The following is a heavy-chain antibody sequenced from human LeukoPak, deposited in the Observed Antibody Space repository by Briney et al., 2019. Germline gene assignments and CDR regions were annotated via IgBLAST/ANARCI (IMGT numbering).Heavy chain of an antibody. CDR1: GYTFTGYY. Sequence: ASVKVSCKASGYTFTGYYMHWVRQATGQRLEWRGWMNGNNGNTGYAQKFQGRVTMTRNTSPGTAYMELSSLRSEDTAVYYCARTNYHDTSGASNWFDPWGQGTLVTVSS. J-gene: IGHJ5*02. V-gene: IGHV1-8*02. CDR2: MNGNNGNT. CDR3: ARTNYHDTSGASNWFDP. D-gene: IGHD3-22*01.